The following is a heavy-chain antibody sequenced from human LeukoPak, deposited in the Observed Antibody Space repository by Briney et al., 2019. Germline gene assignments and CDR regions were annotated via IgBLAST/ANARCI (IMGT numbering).Heavy chain of an antibody. CDR1: GDSISNYY. Sequence: SETLSLICTVSGDSISNYYWSWIRQPPGKGLEWIGYIYYSGSTNYNPSLKSRVTISVDTSKNQFSLKLSSVTAADTAVYYCARLRCSSTCCYTGWFDPWGQGTLVTVSS. CDR3: ARLRCSSTCCYTGWFDP. CDR2: IYYSGST. D-gene: IGHD2-2*02. J-gene: IGHJ5*02. V-gene: IGHV4-59*08.